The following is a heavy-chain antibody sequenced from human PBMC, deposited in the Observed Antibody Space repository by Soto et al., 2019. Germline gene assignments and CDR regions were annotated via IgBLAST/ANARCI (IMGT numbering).Heavy chain of an antibody. D-gene: IGHD3-22*01. CDR2: LDPNSGAT. V-gene: IGHV1-2*02. Sequence: QVQLVQSGAEVKKPGASVKVSCKASGYTFTDHYMHWVRQAPGQGLEWMGCLDPNSGATNYAQRFQGRVTMTSDTSIRTAYVELSRLTSDDTAIYYCVRDLAALYDSSGYYLDYWGQGSLVTVSS. J-gene: IGHJ4*02. CDR3: VRDLAALYDSSGYYLDY. CDR1: GYTFTDHY.